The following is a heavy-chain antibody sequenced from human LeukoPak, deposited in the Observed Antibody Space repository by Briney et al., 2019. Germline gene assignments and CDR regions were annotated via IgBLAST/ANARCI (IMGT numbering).Heavy chain of an antibody. CDR3: ARSKYHGSVIDY. V-gene: IGHV4-4*08. J-gene: IGHJ4*02. CDR1: GGSISSYY. Sequence: SETLSLTCTVSGGSISSYYWSWIRQPPGKGLEWTGRIYTSGSTNYNPSLKSRVTISVDTSKNQFSLKLSSVTAADTAVYYCARSKYHGSVIDYWGQGTLVTVSS. D-gene: IGHD2-2*01. CDR2: IYTSGST.